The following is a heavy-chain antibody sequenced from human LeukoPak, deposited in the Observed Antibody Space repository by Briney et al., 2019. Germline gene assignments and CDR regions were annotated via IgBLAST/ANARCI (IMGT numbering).Heavy chain of an antibody. V-gene: IGHV1-2*02. J-gene: IGHJ4*02. D-gene: IGHD2-2*01. CDR3: ARTYCSSTSCQGFDY. CDR2: FNPNSGRT. Sequence: ASVKVSCKASGYTFTGYYMHWVRQAPGQGLEWMGWFNPNSGRTNYAQNFQGRVTMTRDTSISTAYMELSRLRSDDTAVYYCARTYCSSTSCQGFDYWGQGTLVTVSS. CDR1: GYTFTGYY.